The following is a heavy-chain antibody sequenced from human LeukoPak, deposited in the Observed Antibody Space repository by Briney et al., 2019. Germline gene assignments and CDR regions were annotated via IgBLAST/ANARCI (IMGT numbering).Heavy chain of an antibody. CDR3: AKDQDDFWSGYSPSGYFQH. V-gene: IGHV3-30*02. J-gene: IGHJ1*01. Sequence: PGGSLRLSCAASGFTFSSYGMHWFRQAPGKGLEWVAFIRYDGSNKYYADSVKGRFTISRDNSKNTLYLQMNSLRAEDTAVYYCAKDQDDFWSGYSPSGYFQHWGQGTLVTVSS. D-gene: IGHD3-3*01. CDR2: IRYDGSNK. CDR1: GFTFSSYG.